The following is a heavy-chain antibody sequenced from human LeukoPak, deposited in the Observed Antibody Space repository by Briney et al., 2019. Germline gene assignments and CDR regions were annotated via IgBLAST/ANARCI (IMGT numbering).Heavy chain of an antibody. CDR1: GVSISSYY. CDR2: IYHSGST. Sequence: TSETLSLTCTVSGVSISSYYWSWIRQPPGKGLEWIGYIYHSGSTNYNPSLKRRVTISVDTSKNQFSLKLSSVTAADPAVYYCARGRRGTIFGVVTSNGYLYYYYYMDVWGKGTTVTVSS. D-gene: IGHD3-3*01. V-gene: IGHV4-59*01. CDR3: ARGRRGTIFGVVTSNGYLYYYYYMDV. J-gene: IGHJ6*03.